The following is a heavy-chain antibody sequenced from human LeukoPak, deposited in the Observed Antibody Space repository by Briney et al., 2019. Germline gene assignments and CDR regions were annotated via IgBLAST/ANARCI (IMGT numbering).Heavy chain of an antibody. D-gene: IGHD5-24*01. V-gene: IGHV3-23*01. CDR2: ISGSGGST. Sequence: PGGPLRLSWAPSGFTFGSLARGWVGQPPGKGLEWVSAISGSGGSTYYADSVKGRFTISRDNSKNTLYLQMNSLRAEDTAVYYCARTRRDGYSDVWGQGTTVTVSS. J-gene: IGHJ6*02. CDR3: ARTRRDGYSDV. CDR1: GFTFGSLA.